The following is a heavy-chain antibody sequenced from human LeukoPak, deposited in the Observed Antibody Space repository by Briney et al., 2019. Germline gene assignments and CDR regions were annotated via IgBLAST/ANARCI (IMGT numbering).Heavy chain of an antibody. V-gene: IGHV4-4*07. J-gene: IGHJ4*02. CDR3: ARTYDSSGYYYYFDY. D-gene: IGHD3-22*01. CDR2: IYTSGST. Sequence: SETLSLTCTVSGGSISSYYWSWIRQPAGKGLEWIGRIYTSGSTYYNPSLKSRVTISVDRSKNQFSLKLSSVTAADTAVYYCARTYDSSGYYYYFDYWGQGTLVTVSS. CDR1: GGSISSYY.